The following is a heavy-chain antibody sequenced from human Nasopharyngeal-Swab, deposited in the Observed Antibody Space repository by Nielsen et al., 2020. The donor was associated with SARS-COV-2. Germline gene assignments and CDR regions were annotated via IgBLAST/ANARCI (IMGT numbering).Heavy chain of an antibody. Sequence: ASVKVSCKASGYTFTSYGISWVRQAPGQGLEWMGWISVYNGNTNYAQKLQGRVTMTTDTSTSTAYMELRSLRSDDTAVYYCARVNYGDYYYGMDVWGQGTTVTVSS. D-gene: IGHD4-11*01. CDR2: ISVYNGNT. V-gene: IGHV1-18*04. CDR1: GYTFTSYG. CDR3: ARVNYGDYYYGMDV. J-gene: IGHJ6*02.